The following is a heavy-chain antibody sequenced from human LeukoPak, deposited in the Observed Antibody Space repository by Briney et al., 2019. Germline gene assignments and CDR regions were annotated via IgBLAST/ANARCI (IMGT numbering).Heavy chain of an antibody. J-gene: IGHJ5*02. Sequence: PSGTLSLTCTVSGGSISSYYWSWIRQPPGKGLEWIGYIYTSGSTNYNPSLKSRVTISVDTSKNQFSLKLSSVTAADTAVYYCARGDIVVVPAATGGGKTGWFDPWGQGTLVTVSS. CDR1: GGSISSYY. CDR3: ARGDIVVVPAATGGGKTGWFDP. D-gene: IGHD2-2*01. V-gene: IGHV4-4*09. CDR2: IYTSGST.